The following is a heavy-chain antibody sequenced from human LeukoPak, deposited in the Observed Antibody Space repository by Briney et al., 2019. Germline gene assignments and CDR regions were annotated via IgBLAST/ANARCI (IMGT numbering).Heavy chain of an antibody. CDR1: GFTFTTDW. CDR3: ARTAAGRAEYFQH. J-gene: IGHJ1*01. D-gene: IGHD6-13*01. Sequence: GGSLRLSCAASGFTFTTDWMSWVRQAPGKGLEWVSGISWNSGSIGYADSVKGRFTISRDNAKNSLYLQMNSLRAEDMALYYCARTAAGRAEYFQHWGQGTLVTVSS. V-gene: IGHV3-9*03. CDR2: ISWNSGSI.